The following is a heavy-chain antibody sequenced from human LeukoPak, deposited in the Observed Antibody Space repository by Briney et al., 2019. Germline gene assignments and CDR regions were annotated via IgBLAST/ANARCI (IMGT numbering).Heavy chain of an antibody. D-gene: IGHD2-21*01. CDR1: VFTFSSYA. J-gene: IGHJ4*02. V-gene: IGHV3-23*01. Sequence: PGGSLRLSCAASVFTFSSYATLGVRHAPGKGLEGVSSISGSCGSTYCADSGKCRFTISRDNSKNTLYLQMNSLRAEDTAVYYCAKEGHGDLEYYFDYWGQGTLVTVSS. CDR3: AKEGHGDLEYYFDY. CDR2: ISGSCGST.